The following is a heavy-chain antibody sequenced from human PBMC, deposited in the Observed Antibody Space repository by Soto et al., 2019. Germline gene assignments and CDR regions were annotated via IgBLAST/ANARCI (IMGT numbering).Heavy chain of an antibody. Sequence: QAPLVQSGAEVQKPGVSVKVSCRASGYTFVDYYIHWVRQAPGQGLEWMGMINPSGGGTAYSQKFQGGVTVTRDTSANTVYMEMTSLRSADTAVYYFARGDVSSWYFIPRWGQGTLVTVSS. J-gene: IGHJ4*02. CDR1: GYTFVDYY. D-gene: IGHD6-13*01. V-gene: IGHV1-46*01. CDR3: ARGDVSSWYFIPR. CDR2: INPSGGGT.